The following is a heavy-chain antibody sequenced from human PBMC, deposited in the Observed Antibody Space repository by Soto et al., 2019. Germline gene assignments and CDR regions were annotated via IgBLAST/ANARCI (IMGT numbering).Heavy chain of an antibody. D-gene: IGHD2-15*01. V-gene: IGHV3-48*01. Sequence: EEQLVESGGGLVQPGGSLRLSCAASGFTISTYSMNWVRQAPGEGLEWLTFINHHGGDIYYADSVKGRCTIFRDTATNSVYLQVDSLRPEDTAVYSCARDAVAATGGFCALDFWCKGTMVTVCS. CDR1: GFTISTYS. CDR3: ARDAVAATGGFCALDF. CDR2: INHHGGDI. J-gene: IGHJ3*01.